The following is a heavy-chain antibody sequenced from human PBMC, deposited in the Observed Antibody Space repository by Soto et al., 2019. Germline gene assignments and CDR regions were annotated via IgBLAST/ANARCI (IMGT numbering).Heavy chain of an antibody. J-gene: IGHJ4*02. CDR3: AKDRPPMVRGYYFDY. CDR1: GFTFSSYG. Sequence: WVSLRLSCVASGFTFSSYGMHWVRQAPGKGLEWVAVISYDGSNKYYADSVKGRFTISRDNSKNTLYLQMNSLRAEDTAVYYCAKDRPPMVRGYYFDYWGQGTLVTVSS. V-gene: IGHV3-30*18. D-gene: IGHD3-10*01. CDR2: ISYDGSNK.